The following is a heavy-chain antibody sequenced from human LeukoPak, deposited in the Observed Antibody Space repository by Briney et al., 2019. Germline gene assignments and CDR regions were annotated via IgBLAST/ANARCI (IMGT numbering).Heavy chain of an antibody. CDR3: AKRVQYGSGSYHFDY. CDR2: IRYDGSNK. V-gene: IGHV3-30*02. Sequence: GGSLRLSCAASGFTFSSYGMHWVRQAPGKGLEWVAFIRYDGSNKYYADSVKGRFTISRDNSKNTLYLQMNSLRPEDTAVYYCAKRVQYGSGSYHFDYWGQGILVTVSS. CDR1: GFTFSSYG. J-gene: IGHJ4*02. D-gene: IGHD3-10*01.